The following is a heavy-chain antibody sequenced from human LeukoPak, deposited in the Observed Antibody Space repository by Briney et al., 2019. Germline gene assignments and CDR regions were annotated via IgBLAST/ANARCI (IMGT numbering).Heavy chain of an antibody. CDR3: AEGLMEQLVPWGFDY. Sequence: GGSLRLSCAASGFTFSSYGMHWVRQAPGKGLEWVAVIWYDGSNKYYADSVKGRFTISRDNSKNTLYLQMNSLRAEDTAVYYCAEGLMEQLVPWGFDYWGQGTLVTVSS. CDR1: GFTFSSYG. CDR2: IWYDGSNK. D-gene: IGHD6-13*01. J-gene: IGHJ4*02. V-gene: IGHV3-33*06.